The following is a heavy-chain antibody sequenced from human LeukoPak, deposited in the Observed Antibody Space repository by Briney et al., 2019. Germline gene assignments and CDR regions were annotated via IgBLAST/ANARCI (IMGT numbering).Heavy chain of an antibody. Sequence: PGGSLRLSCVASGFTFSSYDVSWVRQAPGKGLEWVSVISGSGGSTYNADSVKGRFTISRDNSKNTLYLQMNSLRAEDTAVYYCAPLSGYVDTAMADYWGQGTLVTVSS. J-gene: IGHJ4*02. CDR2: ISGSGGST. V-gene: IGHV3-23*01. D-gene: IGHD5-18*01. CDR1: GFTFSSYD. CDR3: APLSGYVDTAMADY.